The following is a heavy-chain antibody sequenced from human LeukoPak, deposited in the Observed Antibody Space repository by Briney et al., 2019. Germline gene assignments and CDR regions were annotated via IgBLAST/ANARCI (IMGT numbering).Heavy chain of an antibody. J-gene: IGHJ3*02. V-gene: IGHV1-24*01. CDR3: ATPGSSGYFEKKQDAFHI. Sequence: ASVKVSCKASGYTFTSYAMNWVRQAPGKGLEWMGGFDPEDGETIYAQKFQGRVTMTEDTSTDTAYMELSSLRSEDTAVYYCATPGSSGYFEKKQDAFHIWGQGTMVTVSS. CDR2: FDPEDGET. CDR1: GYTFTSYA. D-gene: IGHD3-22*01.